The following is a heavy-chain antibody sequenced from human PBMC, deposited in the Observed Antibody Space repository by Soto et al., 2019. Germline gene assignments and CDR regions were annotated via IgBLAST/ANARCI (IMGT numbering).Heavy chain of an antibody. CDR1: GGSISSSSYY. Sequence: SETLSLTCTVSGGSISSSSYYWGWIRQPPGKGLEWIGSIYYSGSTYYNPSLKSRVTISVDTSKKQFSLKLSSVTAADTAVYYCARPSRKDSNNWFDPWGQGTLVTVSS. D-gene: IGHD4-4*01. CDR3: ARPSRKDSNNWFDP. V-gene: IGHV4-39*01. CDR2: IYYSGST. J-gene: IGHJ5*02.